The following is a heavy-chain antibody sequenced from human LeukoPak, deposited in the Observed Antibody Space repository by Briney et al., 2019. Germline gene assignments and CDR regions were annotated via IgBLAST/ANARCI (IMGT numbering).Heavy chain of an antibody. V-gene: IGHV3-21*04. CDR3: ARDLTARKPYYGSGSPFPLDN. CDR1: GFTFNSYS. CDR2: ISSGSSYI. J-gene: IGHJ4*02. Sequence: GGSLRLSCAASGFTFNSYSMNWVRQAPGKGLEWVSCISSGSSYIYYADSVKGRFTISRDNAKNSLYLQMNSLRAEDTAVYYCARDLTARKPYYGSGSPFPLDNWGQGTLVTVSS. D-gene: IGHD3-10*01.